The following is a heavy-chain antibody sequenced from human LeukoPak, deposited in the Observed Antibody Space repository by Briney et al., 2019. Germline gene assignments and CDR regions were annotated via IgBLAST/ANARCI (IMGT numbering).Heavy chain of an antibody. CDR3: ARDNSVEDTAWWFDP. V-gene: IGHV1-46*01. D-gene: IGHD4-23*01. Sequence: ASVKVSCKASGYTFIGYYIHWVRQAPGQGLEWMGIVTPSGGSTSDAQKFQGRVTMTRDMSTSTDYMELSSLRSEDTAVYYCARDNSVEDTAWWFDPWGQGTLVTVSS. CDR2: VTPSGGST. J-gene: IGHJ5*02. CDR1: GYTFIGYY.